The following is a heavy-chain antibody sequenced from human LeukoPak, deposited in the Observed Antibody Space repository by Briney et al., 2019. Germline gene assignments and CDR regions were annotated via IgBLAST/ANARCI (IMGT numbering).Heavy chain of an antibody. D-gene: IGHD5-18*01. CDR1: GYTFTASG. CDR2: ISAYNGNT. V-gene: IGHV1-18*01. J-gene: IGHJ5*02. CDR3: TTRIHLILEGSWFGP. Sequence: ASVKVSCKASGYTFTASGLCWVRQAPGQGLEWMGWISAYNGNTNYAQKLQGRVTMTTDTSTSTAYMDLSSLRFEDTAVYYCTTRIHLILEGSWFGPWGQGTLVTVSS.